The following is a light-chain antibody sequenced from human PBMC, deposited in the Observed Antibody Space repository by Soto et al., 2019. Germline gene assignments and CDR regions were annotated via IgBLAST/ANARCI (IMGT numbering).Light chain of an antibody. Sequence: QSVLTQPASVSGSTGRSITISCTGASSDVGGYNYVSWYQQHPGKAPKLMIYDVSNRPSGVSNRFSGSKSGNTASLTISGLQAEDVADYYCSSYTSSSTYVFGTGTKLTV. CDR3: SSYTSSSTYV. CDR2: DVS. V-gene: IGLV2-14*01. CDR1: SSDVGGYNY. J-gene: IGLJ1*01.